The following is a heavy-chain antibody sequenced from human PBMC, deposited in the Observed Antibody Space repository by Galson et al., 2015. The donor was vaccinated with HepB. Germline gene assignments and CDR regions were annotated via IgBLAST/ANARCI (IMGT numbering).Heavy chain of an antibody. J-gene: IGHJ4*02. CDR3: ARGRGSDTAMDYDYFDY. D-gene: IGHD5-18*01. Sequence: SVKVSCKVSGGTFSSYAISWVRQAPGQGLEWLGGIIPIFGIANYAQKFQGRVTITADESTSTAYMELSSLRSEDTAVYYCARGRGSDTAMDYDYFDYWGQGTLVTVSS. CDR1: GGTFSSYA. CDR2: IIPIFGIA. V-gene: IGHV1-69*13.